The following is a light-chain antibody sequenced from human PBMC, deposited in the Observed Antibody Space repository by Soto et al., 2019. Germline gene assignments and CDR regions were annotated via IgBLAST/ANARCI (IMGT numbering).Light chain of an antibody. Sequence: VERATLSCRRSQSVSSSLAWYQQKPGQAPWLLIYDASNRATGIPARFSGSGSDSDFTLTISSLEPEEFAVYYCQRRSYPITFGQGTQLDIK. CDR3: QRRSYPIT. J-gene: IGKJ5*01. CDR1: QSVSSS. V-gene: IGKV3-11*01. CDR2: DAS.